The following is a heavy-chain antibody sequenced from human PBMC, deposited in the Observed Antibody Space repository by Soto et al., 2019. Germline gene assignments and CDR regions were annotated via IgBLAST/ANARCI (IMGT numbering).Heavy chain of an antibody. CDR1: GFTFSSYA. J-gene: IGHJ4*02. D-gene: IGHD6-6*01. CDR3: AKDRVAARTFDY. CDR2: ISGSGGST. Sequence: GGSLRLSCAASGFTFSSYAMSWVRQAPGKGLEWVSAISGSGGSTYYADSVKGRFTISRDNSKNTLYLQMNSLRAEGTAVYYCAKDRVAARTFDYWGQGTLVTVSS. V-gene: IGHV3-23*01.